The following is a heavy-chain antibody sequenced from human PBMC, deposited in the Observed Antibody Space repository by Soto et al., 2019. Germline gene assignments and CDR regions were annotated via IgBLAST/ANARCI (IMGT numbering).Heavy chain of an antibody. J-gene: IGHJ6*02. CDR2: IYYSGST. CDR1: GGAISSYY. Sequence: PXETLTLTCTVSGGAISSYYWSGIRQPPGKGLEWIGYIYYSGSTNYNPSLKSRVTISVDTSKNQFSLKLSSVTAADTAVYYCARGIRGTWYSYYYYGMDVWGQGTTVTVSS. CDR3: ARGIRGTWYSYYYYGMDV. D-gene: IGHD1-20*01. V-gene: IGHV4-59*01.